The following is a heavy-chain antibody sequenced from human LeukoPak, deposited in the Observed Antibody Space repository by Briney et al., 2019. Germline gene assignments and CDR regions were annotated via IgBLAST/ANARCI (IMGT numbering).Heavy chain of an antibody. D-gene: IGHD3-22*01. CDR3: ARDYPLYYYDSSGYPHLDY. Sequence: GGSLRLSCAASGFTFSSYWMGWVRQAPGKGLEWVANIKQDGSEKYYVDSVKGRFTISRDNAKNSLYLQMNSLRAEDTAVYYCARDYPLYYYDSSGYPHLDYWGQGTLVTVSS. V-gene: IGHV3-7*01. CDR1: GFTFSSYW. J-gene: IGHJ4*02. CDR2: IKQDGSEK.